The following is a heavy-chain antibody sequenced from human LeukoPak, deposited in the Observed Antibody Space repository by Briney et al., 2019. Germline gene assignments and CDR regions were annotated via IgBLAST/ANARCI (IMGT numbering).Heavy chain of an antibody. CDR2: INSDGSST. CDR3: ARGYCGTTSCPKAYYFDY. J-gene: IGHJ4*02. V-gene: IGHV3-74*01. CDR1: GFTFSSYW. D-gene: IGHD2-2*01. Sequence: PGGSLRLSCAASGFTFSSYWMHWVRQAPGKGLVWVSRINSDGSSTSYADSVKGRFTISRDNAKNTLYLQMNSLRAEDTAVYYCARGYCGTTSCPKAYYFDYWGQGTLVTVSS.